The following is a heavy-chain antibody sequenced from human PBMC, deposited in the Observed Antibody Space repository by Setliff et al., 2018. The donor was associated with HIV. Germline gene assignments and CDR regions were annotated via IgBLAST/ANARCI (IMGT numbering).Heavy chain of an antibody. CDR3: AREGLLGI. J-gene: IGHJ3*02. CDR1: GYTFSSYG. D-gene: IGHD3-16*01. CDR2: ISGNNGNR. Sequence: ASVKVSCKASGYTFSSYGFSWVRQAPGQGLEWMGWISGNNGNRNYAQRLQGRVTMTTDTSTSTAYMELRSLRSDDTAVYYCAREGLLGIWGQGTMVTVSS. V-gene: IGHV1-18*01.